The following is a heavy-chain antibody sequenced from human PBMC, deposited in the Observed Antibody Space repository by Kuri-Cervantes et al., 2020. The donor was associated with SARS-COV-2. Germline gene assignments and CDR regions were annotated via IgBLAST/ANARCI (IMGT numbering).Heavy chain of an antibody. CDR3: TTLIDY. CDR2: VRGKANNYAT. CDR1: GFLFSASA. Sequence: GESLKISCAVSGFLFSASAFHWVRQASGKGLEWVGRVRGKANNYATAYAASVKGRFTISRDDSKNVAYLQMSSLKTEDTAVYYCTTLIDYWGQGALVTVSS. J-gene: IGHJ4*02. V-gene: IGHV3-73*01.